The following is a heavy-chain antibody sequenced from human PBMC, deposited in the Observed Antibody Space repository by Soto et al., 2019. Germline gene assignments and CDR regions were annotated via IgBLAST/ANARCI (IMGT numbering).Heavy chain of an antibody. CDR1: GGSISSSSYY. J-gene: IGHJ4*02. D-gene: IGHD3-22*01. CDR3: ASRPPTYYYDSSGYFFDY. CDR2: IYYSGST. V-gene: IGHV4-39*01. Sequence: QLQLQESGPGLVKPSETLSLTCTVSGGSISSSSYYWGWIRQPPGKGLEWIGSIYYSGSTYYNPSLKSRVTISVDTSKSQFSLKLSSVTAADTAVYYCASRPPTYYYDSSGYFFDYWGQGTLVTVSS.